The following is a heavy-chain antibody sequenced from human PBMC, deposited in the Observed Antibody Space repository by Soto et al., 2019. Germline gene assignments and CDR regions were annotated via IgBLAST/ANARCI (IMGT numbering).Heavy chain of an antibody. V-gene: IGHV3-73*01. Sequence: VCLRVSCSASGVTIIGSAMHWARQASGKGQEWVGRIKSRINSYATAYAASVSGRFTISRYKSTNTFYLQMDSLRTEDTARYYSIILHNGGKSPMRYWGQGTLVDVST. D-gene: IGHD2-15*01. CDR2: IKSRINSYAT. CDR1: GVTIIGSA. J-gene: IGHJ4*02. CDR3: IILHNGGKSPMRY.